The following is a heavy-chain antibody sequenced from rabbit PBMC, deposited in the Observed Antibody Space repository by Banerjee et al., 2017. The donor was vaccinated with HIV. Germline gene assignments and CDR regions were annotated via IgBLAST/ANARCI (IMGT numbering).Heavy chain of an antibody. Sequence: QEQLEDSGGDLVKPEGSLTLTCTASGFSFSSYWICWVRQAPGKGLEWIACIHAGSSGNTYYASWAKGRFTISKTSSTTVTLQIASLTAAVTAAYFCARGDGAYAGEDGLWGPGTLVPVS. CDR3: ARGDGAYAGEDGL. D-gene: IGHD4-2*01. V-gene: IGHV1S45*01. J-gene: IGHJ4*01. CDR2: IHAGSSGNT. CDR1: GFSFSSYW.